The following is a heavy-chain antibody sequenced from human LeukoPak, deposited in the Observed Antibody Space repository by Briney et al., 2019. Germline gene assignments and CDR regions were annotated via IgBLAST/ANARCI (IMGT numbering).Heavy chain of an antibody. D-gene: IGHD6-13*01. Sequence: GGSLRLSCAASGFTFSEYYMSWIRQAPGKGLEWVAYITSSGGTSYYSDSVRGRFTISKDNTRNSLFLQMNSLRGEDTAVYYCARGDSSPVFFDFWGQGTRVTVSS. J-gene: IGHJ4*02. V-gene: IGHV3-11*01. CDR1: GFTFSEYY. CDR3: ARGDSSPVFFDF. CDR2: ITSSGGTS.